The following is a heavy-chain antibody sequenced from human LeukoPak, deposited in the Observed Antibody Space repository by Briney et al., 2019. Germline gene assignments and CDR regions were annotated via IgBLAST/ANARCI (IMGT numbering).Heavy chain of an antibody. CDR3: ARDGGVGAILDYYYGMDV. CDR1: GYTFTGYY. D-gene: IGHD1-26*01. Sequence: ASVKVSCKASGYTFTGYYMHWVRQAPGQGLEWMGWINPNSGGTNYAQKFQGWVTMTRDTSISTAYMELSRLRSDDTAVYYCARDGGVGAILDYYYGMDVWGQGTTVTVSS. J-gene: IGHJ6*02. CDR2: INPNSGGT. V-gene: IGHV1-2*04.